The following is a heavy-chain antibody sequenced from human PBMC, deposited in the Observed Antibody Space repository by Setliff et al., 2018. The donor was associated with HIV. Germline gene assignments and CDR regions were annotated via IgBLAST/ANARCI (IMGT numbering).Heavy chain of an antibody. V-gene: IGHV4-61*02. D-gene: IGHD3-22*01. CDR3: AREIPYSYGGRGHPL. J-gene: IGHJ4*02. Sequence: PSETLSLTCTVSGDSVRSSRYYWSWIRQPAGKGLEWIGRIYTSGSTNYNPSLKSRVTISLDTSRNQFSLTVSSVTAADTAVYYCAREIPYSYGGRGHPLWGQGTLVTVSS. CDR1: GDSVRSSRYY. CDR2: IYTSGST.